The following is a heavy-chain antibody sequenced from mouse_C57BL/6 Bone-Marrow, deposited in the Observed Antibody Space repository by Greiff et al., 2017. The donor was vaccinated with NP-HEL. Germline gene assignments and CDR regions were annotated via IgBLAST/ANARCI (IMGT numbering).Heavy chain of an antibody. Sequence: VQLQQPGADLVKPGASVKLSCKASGYTFTSYWMHWVKQRPGRGLEWIGRIDPNSGGTKFNEKFKTKATLTVDKSSSTAYMQLSSLTSEDSAVYDCARYYYGSRGWYFDVWGTGTTVTVSS. CDR1: GYTFTSYW. CDR3: ARYYYGSRGWYFDV. V-gene: IGHV1-72*01. CDR2: IDPNSGGT. D-gene: IGHD1-1*01. J-gene: IGHJ1*03.